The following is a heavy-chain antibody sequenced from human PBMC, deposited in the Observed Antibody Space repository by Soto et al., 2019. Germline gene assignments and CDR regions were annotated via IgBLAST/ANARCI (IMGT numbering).Heavy chain of an antibody. D-gene: IGHD5-18*01. CDR1: GFSFGGFA. V-gene: IGHV3-23*01. J-gene: IGHJ4*02. Sequence: PGGSLRLSCAASGFSFGGFAMNWVRQAPGKGLEWVSTISGSGATTYYADSVRGRFTISRDNSGNTLYLQMNSLRAEDTSLYYCAKSRSGYTKNFFDYWGQGTPVTVSS. CDR2: ISGSGATT. CDR3: AKSRSGYTKNFFDY.